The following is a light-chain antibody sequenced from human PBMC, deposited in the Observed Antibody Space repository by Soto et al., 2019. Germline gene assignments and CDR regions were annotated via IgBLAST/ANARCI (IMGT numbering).Light chain of an antibody. CDR1: QSITDW. J-gene: IGKJ1*01. V-gene: IGKV1-5*03. CDR2: KAS. CDR3: QYWDDYSWT. Sequence: DIQMTQSPSTLSASVGDRVTITCRASQSITDWLAWYQQKPGKAPKFLIYKASNLEGGVPSRFSGSGSGTEFPIFISSVRPDDFATYYCQYWDDYSWTFGQGTKVEIK.